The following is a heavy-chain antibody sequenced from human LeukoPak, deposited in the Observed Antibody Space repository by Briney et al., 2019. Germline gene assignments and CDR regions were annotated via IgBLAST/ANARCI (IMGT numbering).Heavy chain of an antibody. CDR2: INQDGSGK. V-gene: IGHV3-7*01. CDR3: ATSTGYSSGWCDY. CDR1: GYTFSSYW. D-gene: IGHD6-19*01. Sequence: GGSLRLSCAASGYTFSSYWMSWVRQAPGKGLEWVANINQDGSGKYYVDSVTGRVTISRDNAKNSLFLQMNSLRAEDTAVYYCATSTGYSSGWCDYWGQGTLVAVSS. J-gene: IGHJ4*02.